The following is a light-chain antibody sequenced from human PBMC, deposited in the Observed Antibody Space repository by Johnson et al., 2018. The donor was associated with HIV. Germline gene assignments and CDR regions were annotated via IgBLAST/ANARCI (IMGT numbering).Light chain of an antibody. Sequence: QPVLTQPPSVSAAPGQKVTIPCSGSSSNIGNNYVYWYQQLPGTAPKLLIYDNNKRPSGIPDRFSGSKSGTSATLGITGLQTGDEADYYCGTWDSSLSAGEVFGTGTKVTVL. V-gene: IGLV1-51*01. CDR3: GTWDSSLSAGEV. CDR2: DNN. CDR1: SSNIGNNY. J-gene: IGLJ1*01.